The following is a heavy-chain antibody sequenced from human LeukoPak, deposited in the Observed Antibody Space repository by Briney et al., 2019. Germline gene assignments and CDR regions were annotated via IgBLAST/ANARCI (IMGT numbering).Heavy chain of an antibody. CDR3: ARTLTSDILTGYYYYYYYMDV. Sequence: SETLSLTCTVSGGSISSHYWSWIRQPPGKGLEWIGYIYYSGSTNYNPSLKSRVTISVDTSKNQFSLKLSSVTAADTAVYYCARTLTSDILTGYYYYYYYMDVWGKGTTVTVSS. J-gene: IGHJ6*03. CDR2: IYYSGST. V-gene: IGHV4-59*11. CDR1: GGSISSHY. D-gene: IGHD3-9*01.